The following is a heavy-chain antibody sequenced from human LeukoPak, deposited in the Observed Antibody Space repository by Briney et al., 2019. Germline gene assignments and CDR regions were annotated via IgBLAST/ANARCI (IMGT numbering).Heavy chain of an antibody. D-gene: IGHD1-7*01. CDR2: ISSDGTST. J-gene: IGHJ4*02. Sequence: GGSLRLSCAASGFTFSSYWMHWVRQAPGKGLVWVSRISSDGTSTSYADSVKGRFTISRDNAKNTLYLQMYSLRAEDTAMYYCAKLTGTSGPPFDYWGQGTLVTVSS. CDR3: AKLTGTSGPPFDY. CDR1: GFTFSSYW. V-gene: IGHV3-74*01.